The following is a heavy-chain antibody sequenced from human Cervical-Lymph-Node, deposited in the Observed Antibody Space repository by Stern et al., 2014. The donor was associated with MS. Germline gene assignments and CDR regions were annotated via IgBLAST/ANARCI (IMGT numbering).Heavy chain of an antibody. J-gene: IGHJ3*02. CDR3: ARPLLKIVVVNHGFDI. D-gene: IGHD3-22*01. V-gene: IGHV3-30*01. CDR1: GFTFSSYA. Sequence: VQLVESGGGVVEPGKSLRLSCAAAGFTFSSYAVHWVRQAPGKGLEGVAAISDDGANTYYADSLRGRFTVSRDNSKNTVHLQMNSLRAEDTAVYYCARPLLKIVVVNHGFDIWGQGTRVTVSS. CDR2: ISDDGANT.